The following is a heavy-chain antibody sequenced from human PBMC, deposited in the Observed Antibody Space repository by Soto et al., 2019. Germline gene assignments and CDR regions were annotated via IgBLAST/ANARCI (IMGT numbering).Heavy chain of an antibody. D-gene: IGHD6-6*01. Sequence: GGSLRLSCAASGFTFSSYAMHWVRQAPGKGLEWVAVISYDGSNKYYADSVKGRFTISRDNSKNTLYLQMNSLRAEDTAVYYCARDSDSSSSSYCFDYWGQGTLVTVSS. J-gene: IGHJ4*02. CDR3: ARDSDSSSSSYCFDY. V-gene: IGHV3-30-3*01. CDR2: ISYDGSNK. CDR1: GFTFSSYA.